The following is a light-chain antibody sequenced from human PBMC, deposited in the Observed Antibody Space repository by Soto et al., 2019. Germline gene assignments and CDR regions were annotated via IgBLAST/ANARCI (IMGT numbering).Light chain of an antibody. CDR2: GAS. J-gene: IGKJ1*01. V-gene: IGKV3-20*01. CDR1: QSVSSNY. Sequence: EIVLTQSPGTLSLSPGERASLSCRASQSVSSNYLAWYQQKPGQAPRLLISGASSRATGIPDRFSGSGSGTDFTLTISRLEPEDFAVYYCQQYGSSPPWTFGQGTKVDIK. CDR3: QQYGSSPPWT.